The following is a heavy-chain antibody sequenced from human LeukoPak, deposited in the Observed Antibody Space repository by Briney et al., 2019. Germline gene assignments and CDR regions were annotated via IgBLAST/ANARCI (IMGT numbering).Heavy chain of an antibody. CDR3: ARVPTVTFFDY. Sequence: SETLSLTCTVSGYSLSSAYYWGWIRQPPGKGRGWIGSLYYSGSTYYNPSLKSRVTISVDTSKNQFSLKLSSVTAADTAVYYCARVPTVTFFDYWGQGTLVTVSS. CDR1: GYSLSSAYY. D-gene: IGHD4-17*01. CDR2: LYYSGST. V-gene: IGHV4-38-2*02. J-gene: IGHJ4*02.